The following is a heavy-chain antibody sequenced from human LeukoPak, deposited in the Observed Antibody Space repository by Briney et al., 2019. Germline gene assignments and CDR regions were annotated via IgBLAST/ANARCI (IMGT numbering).Heavy chain of an antibody. CDR1: GFPFRDYY. V-gene: IGHV3-11*01. CDR2: ISRSGDSL. D-gene: IGHD2/OR15-2a*01. Sequence: GGSLRLSCAASGFPFRDYYMTWIRQAPGKGLEWISYISRSGDSLYYADSVEGRFTISRDNAKNSLFLQMNSLRVDDTAVYYCAREVVIFPDHYYYGMDVWGQGTTVTVSS. CDR3: AREVVIFPDHYYYGMDV. J-gene: IGHJ6*02.